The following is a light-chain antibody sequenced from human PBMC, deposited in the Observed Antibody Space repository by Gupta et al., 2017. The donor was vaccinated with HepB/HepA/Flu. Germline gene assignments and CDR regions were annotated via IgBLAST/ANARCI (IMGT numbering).Light chain of an antibody. CDR1: QSLLHSDGKTY. Sequence: DIVMTQTPLSLSVTPGQPASISCKSSQSLLHSDGKTYLYWYLQKPCQPPQLLIYEVSNRCSGVPDRLSGRGSGTAFTLKISRVVAEDVGVYYFMQSTELPRAFGHGTKLDIK. CDR2: EVS. V-gene: IGKV2D-29*01. CDR3: MQSTELPRA. J-gene: IGKJ3*01.